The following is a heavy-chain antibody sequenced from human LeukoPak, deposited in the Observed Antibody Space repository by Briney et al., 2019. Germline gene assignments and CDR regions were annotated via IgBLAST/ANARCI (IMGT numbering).Heavy chain of an antibody. Sequence: GGSLRLSCAASGFTFSSYAMHWVRQAPGKGLEWVAVISYDGSNIYYADSVKGRFTISRDNSKNTLYLQMNSLRAEDTAVYYCARESGYYFDYWGQGTLVTVSS. CDR2: ISYDGSNI. V-gene: IGHV3-30-3*01. CDR1: GFTFSSYA. J-gene: IGHJ4*02. CDR3: ARESGYYFDY.